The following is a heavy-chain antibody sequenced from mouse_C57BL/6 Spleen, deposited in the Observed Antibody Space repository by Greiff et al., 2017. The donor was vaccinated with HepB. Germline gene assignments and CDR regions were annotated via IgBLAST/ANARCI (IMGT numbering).Heavy chain of an antibody. J-gene: IGHJ4*01. CDR2: INPSSGYT. CDR1: GYTFTSYT. V-gene: IGHV1-4*01. CDR3: ARSMDDYYAMDY. D-gene: IGHD1-1*02. Sequence: QVHVKQSGAELARPGASVKMSCKASGYTFTSYTMHWVKQRPGQGLEWIGYINPSSGYTKYNQKFKDKATLTADKSSSTAYMQLSSLTSEDSAVYYCARSMDDYYAMDYWGQGTSVTVSS.